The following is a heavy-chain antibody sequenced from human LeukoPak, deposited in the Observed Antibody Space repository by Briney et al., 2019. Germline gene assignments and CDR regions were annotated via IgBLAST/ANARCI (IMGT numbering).Heavy chain of an antibody. CDR3: ARNSPEGAFDI. CDR1: GFTVSSNY. D-gene: IGHD2-21*01. J-gene: IGHJ3*02. V-gene: IGHV3-53*01. Sequence: PGGSLRLSCAASGFTVSSNYMSWVRQAPGKGLEWVSVIYSGGSTYYADSVKGRFTISRDNSKNTLYLQMNSLRAEDTAVYYCARNSPEGAFDIWGQGTMVTVSS. CDR2: IYSGGST.